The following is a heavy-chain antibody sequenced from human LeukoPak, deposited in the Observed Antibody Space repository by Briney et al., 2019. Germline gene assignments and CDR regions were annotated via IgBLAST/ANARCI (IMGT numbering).Heavy chain of an antibody. Sequence: PGGSLRLSCAASGFTFSSYEMNWVRQAPGKGLEWVSYISSSGSTIYYADSVKSRFTISRDNAKNSLYLQMNSLRAEDTAVYYCARDRNDFIDYWGQGTLVTVSS. CDR1: GFTFSSYE. CDR2: ISSSGSTI. CDR3: ARDRNDFIDY. V-gene: IGHV3-48*03. J-gene: IGHJ4*02. D-gene: IGHD3/OR15-3a*01.